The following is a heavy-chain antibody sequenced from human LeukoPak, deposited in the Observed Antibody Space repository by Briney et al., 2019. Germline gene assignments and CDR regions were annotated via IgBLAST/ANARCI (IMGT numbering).Heavy chain of an antibody. D-gene: IGHD1-1*01. Sequence: SQTLSLTCAISGDSVSSNSVTWNWIRQSPSKGLEWLGRTYYRSKWYTDYAVSVKSRITVNPDTFKNQFSLQLNSVTPEDTAVYYCASGGTTVAGMDVWGQGTTVTVSS. CDR2: TYYRSKWYT. V-gene: IGHV6-1*01. CDR3: ASGGTTVAGMDV. CDR1: GDSVSSNSVT. J-gene: IGHJ6*02.